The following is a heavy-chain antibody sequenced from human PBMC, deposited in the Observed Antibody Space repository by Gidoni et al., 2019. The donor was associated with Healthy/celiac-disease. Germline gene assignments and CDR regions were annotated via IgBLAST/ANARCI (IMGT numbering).Heavy chain of an antibody. CDR2: ISSSSSYI. V-gene: IGHV3-21*01. CDR1: GFTFRSYS. Sequence: EVQLVESGGGLVKPGGSLRLSCAASGFTFRSYSMNWVRQAPGKGLEWVSSISSSSSYIYYADSVKGRFTISRDNAKNSLYLQMNSLRAEDTAVYYCARIVKFWSGYYDFDYWGQGTLVTVSS. D-gene: IGHD3-3*01. CDR3: ARIVKFWSGYYDFDY. J-gene: IGHJ4*02.